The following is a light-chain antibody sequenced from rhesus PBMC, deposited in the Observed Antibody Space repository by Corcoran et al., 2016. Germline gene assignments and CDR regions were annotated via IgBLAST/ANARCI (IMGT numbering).Light chain of an antibody. CDR3: LQYNSNPFT. CDR2: AAS. CDR1: QDINTY. Sequence: DIQMTQSPSSLSASVGDRVTITCRASQDINTYLNWYQQKPGKAPKRLIYAASSLELGVPSRFSGSGSGTDFTLTISSLQPEDFATYYCLQYNSNPFTFGPGTKLDIK. V-gene: IGKV1-43*01. J-gene: IGKJ3*01.